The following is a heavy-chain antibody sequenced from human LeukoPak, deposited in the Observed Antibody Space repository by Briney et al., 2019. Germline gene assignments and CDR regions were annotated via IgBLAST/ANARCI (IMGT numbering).Heavy chain of an antibody. CDR2: ISYDGSNK. CDR3: AKRTKVGATTYYYFGMDV. V-gene: IGHV3-30*18. CDR1: GFXFSSYG. D-gene: IGHD1-26*01. J-gene: IGHJ6*02. Sequence: GGSLRLSCAASGFXFSSYGMHWVRQAPGKGLEWVALISYDGSNKYYADSVKGRFTISRDNSKNTLYLQMNSLRAEDTVVYYCAKRTKVGATTYYYFGMDVWGQGTTVIVSS.